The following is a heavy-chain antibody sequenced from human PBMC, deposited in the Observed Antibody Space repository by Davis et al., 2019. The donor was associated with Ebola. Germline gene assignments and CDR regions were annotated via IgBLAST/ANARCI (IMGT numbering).Heavy chain of an antibody. Sequence: GGSLRLSCAASGFTFSSYAMHWVRQAPGKGLEWVAVISYDGSNKYYADSVKGRFTISRDNSKNTLYLQMNSLRAEDTAVYYCAKDRSSWYPPNYFDYWGQGTLVTVSS. V-gene: IGHV3-30-3*01. CDR1: GFTFSSYA. J-gene: IGHJ4*02. CDR3: AKDRSSWYPPNYFDY. CDR2: ISYDGSNK. D-gene: IGHD6-13*01.